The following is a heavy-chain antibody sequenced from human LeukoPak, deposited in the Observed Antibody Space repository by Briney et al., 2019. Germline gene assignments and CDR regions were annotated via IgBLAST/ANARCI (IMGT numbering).Heavy chain of an antibody. CDR1: GYTFGTHW. CDR3: ARDYSGEWEQLTGWWFDP. V-gene: IGHV1-46*01. J-gene: IGHJ5*02. Sequence: ASVKVSCKASGYTFGTHWMHLVRQAPGQGLEWMGIINPSGDFRSYAQKFQGRVTVTRDMSTRTVYMELSDLEPEDTAVYYCARDYSGEWEQLTGWWFDPWGQGTLVIVSS. D-gene: IGHD1-26*01. CDR2: INPSGDFR.